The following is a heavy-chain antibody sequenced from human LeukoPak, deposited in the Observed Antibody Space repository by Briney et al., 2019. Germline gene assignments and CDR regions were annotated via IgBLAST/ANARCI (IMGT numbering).Heavy chain of an antibody. V-gene: IGHV1-69*13. D-gene: IGHD5-18*01. CDR2: IIPIFGTA. J-gene: IGHJ4*02. CDR1: GGTFSSYA. CDR3: ARARDWAGYSYGFYY. Sequence: SVKVSCKASGGTFSSYAISWVRQAPGQGLEWMGGIIPIFGTANYAQKFQGRVTITADESTSAAYMELSSLRSEDTAVYYCARARDWAGYSYGFYYWGQGTLVTVSS.